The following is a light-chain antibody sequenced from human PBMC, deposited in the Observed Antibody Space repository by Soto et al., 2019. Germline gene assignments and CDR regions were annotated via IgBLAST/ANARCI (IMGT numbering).Light chain of an antibody. CDR3: SSFRSSSTSYV. V-gene: IGLV2-14*03. CDR2: DVS. CDR1: SSDIGDSNY. J-gene: IGLJ1*01. Sequence: SALTQPASVSGSPGQSITFSCTGTSSDIGDSNYVSWYQQHPGKAPKLVIYDVSNRPSGVSNRFSGSKSANTASLTISGLQAEDEADYYCSSFRSSSTSYVFGTGTKVTVL.